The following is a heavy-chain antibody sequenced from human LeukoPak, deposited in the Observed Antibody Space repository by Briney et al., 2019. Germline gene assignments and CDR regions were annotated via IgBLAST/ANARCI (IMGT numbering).Heavy chain of an antibody. CDR1: GYSISSGYY. CDR3: ARERIGYYFDY. J-gene: IGHJ4*02. V-gene: IGHV4-38-2*01. CDR2: IYHSGST. Sequence: SETLSLTCAVSGYSISSGYYWGWIRQPPGKVLEWIGSIYHSGSTYYNPSLKSRVTISVDTSKNQFSLKLSSVTAADTAVYYCARERIGYYFDYWGQGTLVTVSS. D-gene: IGHD1-1*01.